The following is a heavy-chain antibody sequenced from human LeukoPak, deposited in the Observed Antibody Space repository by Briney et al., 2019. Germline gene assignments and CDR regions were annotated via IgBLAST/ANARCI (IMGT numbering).Heavy chain of an antibody. V-gene: IGHV4-31*03. CDR1: GVSISSGGYY. J-gene: IGHJ3*02. Sequence: SETLSLTCTVSGVSISSGGYYWSWIRQHPGKGLEWIGYIYNSGTTYYNPSLRSRLTISADTSNNQFSLKLSSVTAADTAVYYCARAGDRLFAYDIWGPGTMVTVSS. CDR3: ARAGDRLFAYDI. D-gene: IGHD1-14*01. CDR2: IYNSGTT.